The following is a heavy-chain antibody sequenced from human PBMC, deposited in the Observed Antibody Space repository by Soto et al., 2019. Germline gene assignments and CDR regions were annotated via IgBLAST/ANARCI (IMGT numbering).Heavy chain of an antibody. CDR2: ISSSSSYI. Sequence: PGGSLRLSCAASGFTFSSYSMNWVRQAPGKGLEWVSSISSSSSYIYYADSVKGRFTISRDNAKNSLYLQMNSLRAEDTAVYYCASSQGGYYDSSGYYYVDWFDPWGQGTLVTVSS. CDR3: ASSQGGYYDSSGYYYVDWFDP. V-gene: IGHV3-21*01. CDR1: GFTFSSYS. J-gene: IGHJ5*02. D-gene: IGHD3-22*01.